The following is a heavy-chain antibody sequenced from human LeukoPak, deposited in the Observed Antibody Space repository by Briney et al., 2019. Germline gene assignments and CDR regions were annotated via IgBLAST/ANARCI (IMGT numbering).Heavy chain of an antibody. CDR2: IYTSGST. J-gene: IGHJ4*02. CDR3: ARDGKDYYDSSFDY. CDR1: GGSISSYY. Sequence: SETLSLTCTVSGGSISSYYWSWIRQPAGKGLEWIGRIYTSGSTNYNPSLKSRVTMSVDTSKNQFSLKLSSVTAADTAVYYCARDGKDYYDSSFDYWGQGTLVTVSS. V-gene: IGHV4-4*07. D-gene: IGHD3-22*01.